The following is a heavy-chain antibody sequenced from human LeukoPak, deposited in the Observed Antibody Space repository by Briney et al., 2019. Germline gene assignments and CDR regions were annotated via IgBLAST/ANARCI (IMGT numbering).Heavy chain of an antibody. CDR3: AKNPYSNYEGAFDI. Sequence: GGSLRLSCAASGFTFSSYDMHWVRQATGKGLEWVSAIGTAGDTYYPGSVKGRFTISRDNSKNTLYLQMNSLRAEDTAVYYCAKNPYSNYEGAFDIWGQGTMVTVSS. CDR1: GFTFSSYD. V-gene: IGHV3-13*01. D-gene: IGHD4-11*01. J-gene: IGHJ3*02. CDR2: IGTAGDT.